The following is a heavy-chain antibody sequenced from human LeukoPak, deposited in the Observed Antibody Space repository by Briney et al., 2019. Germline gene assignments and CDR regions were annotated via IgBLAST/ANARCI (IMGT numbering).Heavy chain of an antibody. CDR2: IYPGDSGT. V-gene: IGHV5-51*01. J-gene: IGHJ4*02. CDR3: ARRYYSSSYYLDY. CDR1: GYSFTNYW. Sequence: GEPLKISLKGSGYSFTNYWIGWVRQMPGKGLEGMGMIYPGDSGTRYSPSFQGQVTVSADNSISTAYLQWSSLKASATDIYYCARRYYSSSYYLDYWGQGTLVTVSS. D-gene: IGHD6-6*01.